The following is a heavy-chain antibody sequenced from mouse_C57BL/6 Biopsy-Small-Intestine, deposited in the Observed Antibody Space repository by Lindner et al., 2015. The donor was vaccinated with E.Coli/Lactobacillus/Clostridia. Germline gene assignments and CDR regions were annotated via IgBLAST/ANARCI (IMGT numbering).Heavy chain of an antibody. CDR1: GYTFTDYY. D-gene: IGHD1-3*01. V-gene: IGHV1-19*01. Sequence: VQLQESGPVLVKPWASVKMSCEASGYTFTDYYMNWVKQSHGKSLEWIGVINPYNGGTSYNQKFKGKATLTVDKSSSTAYMELNSLTSEDSAVYYCARSTKEGFAYWGQGTLVTVSA. CDR2: INPYNGGT. CDR3: ARSTKEGFAY. J-gene: IGHJ3*01.